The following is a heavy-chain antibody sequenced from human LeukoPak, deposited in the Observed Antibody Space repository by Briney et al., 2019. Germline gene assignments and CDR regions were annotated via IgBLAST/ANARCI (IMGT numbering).Heavy chain of an antibody. CDR2: ISYDGSNK. CDR1: GFTFSSYA. D-gene: IGHD4-23*01. J-gene: IGHJ4*02. V-gene: IGHV3-30-3*02. Sequence: PGGSLRLSCAASGFTFSSYAMHWVRQAPGKGLEWVAVISYDGSNKYYADSVKGRFTISRDNSKNTLNLQMNSLRAEDTAVYYCAKKSPDSSGNPAYDWGQGTLVTVSS. CDR3: AKKSPDSSGNPAYD.